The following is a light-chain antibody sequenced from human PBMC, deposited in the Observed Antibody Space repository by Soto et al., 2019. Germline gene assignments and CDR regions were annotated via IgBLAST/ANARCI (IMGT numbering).Light chain of an antibody. Sequence: EIVLTQSPGTLYLSPGERATVSCSASQSFTSGYLAWYQQRPGQAPRLLIYGASRRATGVPDRFSGSESETDFTLTISGLEPEDFAVYYCQQYDTSPRTFGQGTKVDIK. CDR1: QSFTSGY. CDR2: GAS. V-gene: IGKV3-20*01. CDR3: QQYDTSPRT. J-gene: IGKJ1*01.